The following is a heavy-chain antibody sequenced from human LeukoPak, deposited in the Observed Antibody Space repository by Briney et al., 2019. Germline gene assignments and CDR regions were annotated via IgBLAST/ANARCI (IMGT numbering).Heavy chain of an antibody. CDR3: ARPKHDYGTAPLARGAFDI. CDR1: GGSFSGYY. J-gene: IGHJ3*02. D-gene: IGHD4-17*01. Sequence: PSETLSLTCAVYGGSFSGYYWSWIRQPPGKGLEWIGEINHSGSTNYNPSLKSRVTVSVDTSKNQFSLKLSSVTAADTAVYYCARPKHDYGTAPLARGAFDIWGQGTMVTVSS. CDR2: INHSGST. V-gene: IGHV4-34*01.